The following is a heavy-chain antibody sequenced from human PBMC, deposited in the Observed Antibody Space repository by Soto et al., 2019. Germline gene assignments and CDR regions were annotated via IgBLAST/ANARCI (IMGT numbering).Heavy chain of an antibody. CDR2: IYSGGST. D-gene: IGHD3-22*01. J-gene: IGHJ3*02. V-gene: IGHV3-53*01. Sequence: TGGSLRLSCAASGFTVSSNYMSWVRQAPGKGLEWVSVIYSGGSTYYADSVKGRFTISRDNSKNTLYLQMNSLRAEDTAVYYCARAYYYDSSGYYHDAFDIWGQGTMVTVSS. CDR1: GFTVSSNY. CDR3: ARAYYYDSSGYYHDAFDI.